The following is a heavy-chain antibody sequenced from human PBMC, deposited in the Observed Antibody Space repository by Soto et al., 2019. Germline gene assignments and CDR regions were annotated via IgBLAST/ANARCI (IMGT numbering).Heavy chain of an antibody. J-gene: IGHJ6*02. CDR3: AKVLYWCGDCYSYYYYGMDV. CDR2: ISGSGGST. Sequence: PGGSLRLSCAASGFTFSSYAMSWVRQAPGKGLEWASAISGSGGSTYYADSVKGRFTISRDNSKNTLYLQMNSLRAEDTAVYYCAKVLYWCGDCYSYYYYGMDVWGQGTTVTVSS. CDR1: GFTFSSYA. D-gene: IGHD2-21*02. V-gene: IGHV3-23*01.